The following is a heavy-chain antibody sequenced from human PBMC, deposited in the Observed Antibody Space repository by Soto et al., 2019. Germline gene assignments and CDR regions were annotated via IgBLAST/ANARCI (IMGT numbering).Heavy chain of an antibody. J-gene: IGHJ4*02. Sequence: EVQLVESGGGLVQPGGSLRLSCAASGFTVSSNYMSWVRQAPGKGLECVSVIYSGGSTSYADSVKARFTISTHISKNTLYLQMNSLRPEDTAVYYCSVGDVDYWGQGTLVSVSS. CDR1: GFTVSSNY. V-gene: IGHV3-53*04. CDR2: IYSGGST. D-gene: IGHD2-15*01. CDR3: SVGDVDY.